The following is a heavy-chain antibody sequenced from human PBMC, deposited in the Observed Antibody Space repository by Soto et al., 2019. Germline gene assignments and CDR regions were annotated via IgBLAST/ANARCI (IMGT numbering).Heavy chain of an antibody. Sequence: QVQLVESGGGVVQPGRSLRLSCAASGFTFSSYAMHWVRQAPGKGLEWVAVISYDGSNKYYADSVKGRFTISRDNAKNTLYLQMNSLRAEDTAVYYCASYTGYSYGYPDYWGQGTLVTVSS. J-gene: IGHJ4*02. CDR2: ISYDGSNK. CDR3: ASYTGYSYGYPDY. D-gene: IGHD5-18*01. CDR1: GFTFSSYA. V-gene: IGHV3-30-3*01.